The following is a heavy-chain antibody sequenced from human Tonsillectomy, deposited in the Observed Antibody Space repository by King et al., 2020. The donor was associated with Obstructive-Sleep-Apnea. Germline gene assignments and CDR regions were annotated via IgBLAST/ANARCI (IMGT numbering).Heavy chain of an antibody. D-gene: IGHD2-2*01. CDR3: ARDRACRSTSCFFGMDV. V-gene: IGHV3-74*01. CDR2: INSDGSTT. CDR1: GFTFSSYW. Sequence: VQLVESGGGLVQPGGSLRLSCAASGFTFSSYWMHWVRQAPGKGLVWVSRINSDGSTTTYADSVKGRFTISRDNAKNTLHLQMSSLRAEDTAVYFCARDRACRSTSCFFGMDVWGQGTTVTVSS. J-gene: IGHJ6*02.